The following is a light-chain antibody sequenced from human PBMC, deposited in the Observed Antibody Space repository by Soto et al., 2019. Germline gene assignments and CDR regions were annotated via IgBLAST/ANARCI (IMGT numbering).Light chain of an antibody. V-gene: IGKV1-5*01. Sequence: ASVGDRVTITCRASQSISSWLAWYQQKPGKAPKLLIYDASSLESGVPSRFSGSGSGTEFTLTISSLQPDDFATYYCQQYNSYPLTFGQGTRLEIK. CDR3: QQYNSYPLT. CDR2: DAS. CDR1: QSISSW. J-gene: IGKJ5*01.